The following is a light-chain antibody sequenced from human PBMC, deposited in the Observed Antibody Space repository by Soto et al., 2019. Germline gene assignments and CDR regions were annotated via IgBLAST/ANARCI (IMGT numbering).Light chain of an antibody. CDR1: RANIGTYA. J-gene: IGLJ2*01. V-gene: IGLV1-44*01. CDR2: RNH. Sequence: QSVLTQSPSASVTPGQRVTISCSGSRANIGTYAVNWYQQLPGAAPTLLIFRNHQRPSGVPDRFSGSKSGTSASLAISGPQSEDEADYYCAAWDDSLRAVVFAGGTKVTV. CDR3: AAWDDSLRAVV.